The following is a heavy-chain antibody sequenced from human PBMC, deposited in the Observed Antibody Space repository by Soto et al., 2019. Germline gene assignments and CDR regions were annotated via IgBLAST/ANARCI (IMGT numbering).Heavy chain of an antibody. CDR3: ARGGVAGYDILTGYYLDAFDI. J-gene: IGHJ3*02. Sequence: EVQLVESGGGLVKPGGSLRLSCAASGFTFSSYSMNWVRQAPGKGLEWVSSISSSSSYIYYADSVKGRFTISRDNAKNSLDLQMNSLRAEDTAVYYCARGGVAGYDILTGYYLDAFDIWGQGTMVTVSS. CDR1: GFTFSSYS. V-gene: IGHV3-21*01. CDR2: ISSSSSYI. D-gene: IGHD3-9*01.